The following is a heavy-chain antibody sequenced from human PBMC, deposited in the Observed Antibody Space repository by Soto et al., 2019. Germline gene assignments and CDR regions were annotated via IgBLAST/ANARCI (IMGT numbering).Heavy chain of an antibody. V-gene: IGHV4-39*01. CDR3: ARHWPVRYYYYGMDV. J-gene: IGHJ6*02. CDR2: IYYSGST. CDR1: GGSISSSSYY. Sequence: LSLTCTVSGGSISSSSYYWGWIRQPPGKGLEWIGSIYYSGSTYYNPSLKSRVTISVDTSKNQFSLKLSSVTAADTAVYYCARHWPVRYYYYGMDVWGQGTTVTVSS.